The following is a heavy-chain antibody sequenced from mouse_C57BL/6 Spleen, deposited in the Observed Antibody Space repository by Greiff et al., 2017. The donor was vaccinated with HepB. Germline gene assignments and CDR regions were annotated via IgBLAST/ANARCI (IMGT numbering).Heavy chain of an antibody. J-gene: IGHJ2*01. D-gene: IGHD1-1*01. CDR2: IYPGDGDT. CDR3: AREDLGSSYYFDY. CDR1: GYAFSSSW. V-gene: IGHV1-82*01. Sequence: VQLQESGPELVKPGASVKISCKASGYAFSSSWMNWVKQRPGKGLEWIGRIYPGDGDTNYNGKFKGKATLTADKSSSTAYMQLSSLTSEDSAVYFCAREDLGSSYYFDYWGQGTTLTVSS.